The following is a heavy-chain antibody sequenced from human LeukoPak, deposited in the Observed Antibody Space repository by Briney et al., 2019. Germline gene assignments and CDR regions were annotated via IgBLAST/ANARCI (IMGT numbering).Heavy chain of an antibody. CDR1: GVTFSSYG. Sequence: GRSLRLSCAASGVTFSSYGMHWVRQAPGKGLEWVAVIWYDGSNKYSADSVKGRFTISRDNSKNTVYLEMNSLRAEDTAVYYCARDWDTISRRAFDIWGQGTMVTVSS. CDR3: ARDWDTISRRAFDI. J-gene: IGHJ3*02. CDR2: IWYDGSNK. V-gene: IGHV3-33*01. D-gene: IGHD5-18*01.